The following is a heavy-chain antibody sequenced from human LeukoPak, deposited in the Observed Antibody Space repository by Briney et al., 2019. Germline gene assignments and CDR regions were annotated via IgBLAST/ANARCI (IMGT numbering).Heavy chain of an antibody. CDR1: GFTFSSYA. CDR2: ISYDGSNK. J-gene: IGHJ4*02. D-gene: IGHD2-2*01. V-gene: IGHV3-30*04. Sequence: GGSLRLSCAASGFTFSSYAMHWVRQAPGKGLEWVSVISYDGSNKYYADSVKGRFTISRDNSKNTLYLQMNSLRAEDTAVYYCARERGIVLLPAAVMYWGQGTLVTVSS. CDR3: ARERGIVLLPAAVMY.